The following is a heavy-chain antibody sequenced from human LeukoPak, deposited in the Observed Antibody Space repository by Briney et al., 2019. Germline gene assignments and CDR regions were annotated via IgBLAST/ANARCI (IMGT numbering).Heavy chain of an antibody. D-gene: IGHD5-12*01. V-gene: IGHV3-48*01. CDR3: ARDRGYEPFDY. Sequence: PGGSLRLSCAASGFTFSSYSMNWVRQAPGRGLEWVSYISSSSSTIYYADSVKGRFTISRDNAKNSLYLQMNSLRAEDRAVYYCARDRGYEPFDYWGQGTLVTVSS. J-gene: IGHJ4*02. CDR1: GFTFSSYS. CDR2: ISSSSSTI.